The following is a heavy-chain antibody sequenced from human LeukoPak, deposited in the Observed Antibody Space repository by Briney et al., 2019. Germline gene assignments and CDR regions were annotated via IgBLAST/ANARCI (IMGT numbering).Heavy chain of an antibody. V-gene: IGHV3-30*04. D-gene: IGHD3-10*01. Sequence: GGSLRLFCAASGFTFSSYAMHWVRQAPGKGLEWVAVISYDGSNKYYADSVKGRFTISRDNSKNTLYLQMNSLRAEDTAVYYCARGSGSFPPFLWGQGTLVTVSS. J-gene: IGHJ4*02. CDR3: ARGSGSFPPFL. CDR1: GFTFSSYA. CDR2: ISYDGSNK.